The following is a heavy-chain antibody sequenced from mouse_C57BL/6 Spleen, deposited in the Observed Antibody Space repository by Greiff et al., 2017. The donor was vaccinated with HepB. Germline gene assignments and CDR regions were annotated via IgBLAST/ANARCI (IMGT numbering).Heavy chain of an antibody. D-gene: IGHD1-1*01. Sequence: DVKLVESGGGLVQPGGSLSLSCAASGFTFTDYYMSWVRQPPGKALEWLGFIRNKANGYTTEYSASVKGRFTISRDNSQSILYLQMNALRAEDSATYYCARHGSSGFDYWGQGTTLTVSS. CDR3: ARHGSSGFDY. CDR2: IRNKANGYTT. V-gene: IGHV7-3*01. J-gene: IGHJ2*01. CDR1: GFTFTDYY.